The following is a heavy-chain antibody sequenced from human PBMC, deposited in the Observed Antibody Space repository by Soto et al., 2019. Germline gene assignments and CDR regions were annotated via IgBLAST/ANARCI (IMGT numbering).Heavy chain of an antibody. V-gene: IGHV1-18*01. CDR3: ARGGYYGSGSSLYYYGMDV. Sequence: GASVKVSCKASGYTFTSYGISWLRQAPGQGLEWMGWISAYNGNTNYAQKLQGRVTMTTDTSTSTAYMELRSLRSDDTAVYYCARGGYYGSGSSLYYYGMDVWGQGTTVTVSS. CDR2: ISAYNGNT. D-gene: IGHD3-10*01. CDR1: GYTFTSYG. J-gene: IGHJ6*02.